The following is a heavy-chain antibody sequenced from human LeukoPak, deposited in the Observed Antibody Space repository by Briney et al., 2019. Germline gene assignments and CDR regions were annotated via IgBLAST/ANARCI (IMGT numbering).Heavy chain of an antibody. J-gene: IGHJ5*02. CDR3: ARASNYFGSRGLHWFDP. V-gene: IGHV3-74*01. D-gene: IGHD3-22*01. CDR1: GFTFSTSW. Sequence: PGRSLRLSCAASGFTFSTSWMHWVRQAPGKGLVWVSRIDGDGSRTSYADSVKGRFTISRDNAKNTLYLQMNSLRAEDTAMYYCARASNYFGSRGLHWFDPWGQGTLVTVSS. CDR2: IDGDGSRT.